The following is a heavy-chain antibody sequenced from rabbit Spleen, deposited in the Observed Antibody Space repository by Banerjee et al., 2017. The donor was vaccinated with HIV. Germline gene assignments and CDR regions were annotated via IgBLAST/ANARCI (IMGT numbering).Heavy chain of an antibody. D-gene: IGHD4-1*01. V-gene: IGHV1S7*01. J-gene: IGHJ3*01. Sequence: QLKETGGGLVQPGGSLTLSCKASGIDFTKYYITWVRQAPGKGLEWNGIIYAAKGSTDYASWVNGRFTISSDNAQSTVDLKMTSLTAADTATYFCARAIVPWLGLTRLDLWGPGTLVTVS. CDR2: IYAAKGST. CDR3: ARAIVPWLGLTRLDL. CDR1: GIDFTKYY.